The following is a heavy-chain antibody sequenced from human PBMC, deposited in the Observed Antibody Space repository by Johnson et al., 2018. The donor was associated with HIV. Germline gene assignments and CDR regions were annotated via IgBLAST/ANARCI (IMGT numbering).Heavy chain of an antibody. J-gene: IGHJ3*02. CDR2: INSDGSST. D-gene: IGHD6-6*01. Sequence: VQLVESGGGFVQPGGSLRLSCAASEFIFSAYAMTWVRRAPGKGLEWVSRINSDGSSTTYADSVKGRFTISRDNAKNTLYLQMNSLRAEDTAVYYCTRATYSNSKAHAFDIWGQGTMVTVSS. CDR1: EFIFSAYA. V-gene: IGHV3-74*02. CDR3: TRATYSNSKAHAFDI.